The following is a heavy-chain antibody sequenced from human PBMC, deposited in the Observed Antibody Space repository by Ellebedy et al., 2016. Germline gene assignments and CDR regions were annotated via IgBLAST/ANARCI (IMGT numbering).Heavy chain of an antibody. CDR3: ARAADTMVRGGWFDP. CDR2: ISAYNGNT. J-gene: IGHJ5*02. D-gene: IGHD3-10*01. Sequence: ASVKVSCXASGYTFTSYGISWVRQAPGQGLEWMGWISAYNGNTNYAQKLQGRVTMTTDTSTSTAYMELRSLRSDDTAVYYCARAADTMVRGGWFDPWGQGTLVTVSS. V-gene: IGHV1-18*01. CDR1: GYTFTSYG.